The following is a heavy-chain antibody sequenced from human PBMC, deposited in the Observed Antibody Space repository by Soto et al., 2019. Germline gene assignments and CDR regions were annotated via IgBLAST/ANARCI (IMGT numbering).Heavy chain of an antibody. V-gene: IGHV4-4*07. Sequence: TLSLTCTVSGGSISSYYWSWVRQPAGKGLEWIGRIYTSGSTNYNPSLKSRVTMSVDTSKNQFSLKLSSVTAADTAVYYCARVVAVDLDDAFDIWGQGTMVTVSS. CDR1: GGSISSYY. D-gene: IGHD6-19*01. CDR3: ARVVAVDLDDAFDI. CDR2: IYTSGST. J-gene: IGHJ3*02.